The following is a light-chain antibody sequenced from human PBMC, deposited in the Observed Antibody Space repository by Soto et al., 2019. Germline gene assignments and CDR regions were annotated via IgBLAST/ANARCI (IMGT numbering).Light chain of an antibody. J-gene: IGLJ1*01. Sequence: QSVRTQPPPVSGAPGPRGTIPCPWGSPKLGPVYGVHWYGNFPGTAPNLLIYGNSNRPSGVPDRFSGSKSGTSASLAITGLQAEDEADYYCQSYDRSLSDHVSGTGTKSPS. CDR3: QSYDRSLSDHV. CDR2: GNS. CDR1: SPKLGPVYG. V-gene: IGLV1-40*01.